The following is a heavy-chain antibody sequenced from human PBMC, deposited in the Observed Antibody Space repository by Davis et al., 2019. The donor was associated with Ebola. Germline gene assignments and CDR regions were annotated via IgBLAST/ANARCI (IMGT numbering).Heavy chain of an antibody. CDR1: GFTFSSYT. CDR2: ISYDGDNN. Sequence: GGSLRLSCAASGFTFSSYTLHWVRQAPGKGLEWVAVISYDGDNNYHADSVQGRFTISRDNSKRNLFLQMDSLRPEDTAVYYCARGAPPKLYYYGMDVWGQGTTVTVSS. CDR3: ARGAPPKLYYYGMDV. J-gene: IGHJ6*02. V-gene: IGHV3-30*04.